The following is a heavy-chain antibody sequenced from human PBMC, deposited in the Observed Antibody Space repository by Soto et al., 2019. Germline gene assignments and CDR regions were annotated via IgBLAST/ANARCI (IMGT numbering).Heavy chain of an antibody. J-gene: IGHJ6*02. D-gene: IGHD2-2*01. CDR2: INHSGST. V-gene: IGHV4-34*01. Sequence: SETLSLTCAVYGGSFIGYYWSWSRQPPGKGLEWIGEINHSGSTNYNPSLKSRVTISVDTSKNQFSLKLSSVTAADTAVYYCARVFVPAARWGYYYYGMDVWGQGTTVTVSS. CDR1: GGSFIGYY. CDR3: ARVFVPAARWGYYYYGMDV.